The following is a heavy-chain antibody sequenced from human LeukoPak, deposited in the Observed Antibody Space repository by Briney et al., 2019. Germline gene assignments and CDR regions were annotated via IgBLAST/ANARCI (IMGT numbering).Heavy chain of an antibody. Sequence: GGSLRLSCKASGFTFTNDWVNWVRQAPGKGLEWVGRIKSKVDGGTTDYAAPAKGRFIFSRDDSENMLYLQMNSLKAEDTAVYYCTTGVRSSDYAYVWGSRPSDYFYYGMDFWGQGTTVTVSS. CDR2: IKSKVDGGTT. D-gene: IGHD3-16*01. CDR3: TTGVRSSDYAYVWGSRPSDYFYYGMDF. J-gene: IGHJ6*02. CDR1: GFTFTNDW. V-gene: IGHV3-15*07.